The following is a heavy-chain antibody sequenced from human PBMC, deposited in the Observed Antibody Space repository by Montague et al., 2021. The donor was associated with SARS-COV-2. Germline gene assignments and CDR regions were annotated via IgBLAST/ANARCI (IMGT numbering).Heavy chain of an antibody. D-gene: IGHD3-3*01. J-gene: IGHJ4*02. CDR2: ISYDGSNK. V-gene: IGHV3-30*04. Sequence: SLRLSCAASGFTFSSYAMYWVRQAPGKGLEWVAVISYDGSNKYYXDSVKGRFTISRDNSKNTLYLQMNSLRAEDTAVYYCARDARYDFWSGYYFDYWGQGTLVTVSS. CDR3: ARDARYDFWSGYYFDY. CDR1: GFTFSSYA.